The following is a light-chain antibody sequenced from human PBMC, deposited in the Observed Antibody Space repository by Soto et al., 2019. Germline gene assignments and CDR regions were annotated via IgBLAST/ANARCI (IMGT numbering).Light chain of an antibody. J-gene: IGKJ1*01. CDR3: QRYDSFRT. CDR2: GAS. V-gene: IGKV3-20*01. CDR1: QSVRSNF. Sequence: EIVLTHSPGTLSFSPGEIATLSFRASQSVRSNFLAWYQQKPGQAPRLLIYGASNRATGIPDRFSGSGSGTDFTLTITRLEPEDFAMYYCQRYDSFRTFGQGTKVDIK.